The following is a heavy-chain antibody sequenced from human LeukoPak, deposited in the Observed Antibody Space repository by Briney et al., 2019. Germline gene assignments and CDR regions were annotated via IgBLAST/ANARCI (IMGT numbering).Heavy chain of an antibody. J-gene: IGHJ5*02. Sequence: PSETLSLTCTVSGGSISSDSYYWSWIRQPPGKGLEWIGYIYYSGSTNYNPSLKSRVTISVDTSKNQFSLKLSSVTAADTAVYYCARELRLGELSLGTWFDPWGQGTLVTVSS. CDR1: GGSISSDSYY. CDR3: ARELRLGELSLGTWFDP. D-gene: IGHD3-16*02. V-gene: IGHV4-61*01. CDR2: IYYSGST.